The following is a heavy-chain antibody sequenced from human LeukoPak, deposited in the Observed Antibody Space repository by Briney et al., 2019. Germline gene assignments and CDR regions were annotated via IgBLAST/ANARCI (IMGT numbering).Heavy chain of an antibody. D-gene: IGHD3-9*01. CDR3: AKAELYDILTGYYY. CDR1: GLTFSAYA. CDR2: ISYDGSNK. J-gene: IGHJ4*02. V-gene: IGHV3-30*18. Sequence: GGSLRLSCEASGLTFSAYAMTWVRQAPGKGLEWVAVISYDGSNKYYADSVKGRFTISRDNSKNTLYLQMNSLRTEDTAVYYCAKAELYDILTGYYYWGQGTLVTVSS.